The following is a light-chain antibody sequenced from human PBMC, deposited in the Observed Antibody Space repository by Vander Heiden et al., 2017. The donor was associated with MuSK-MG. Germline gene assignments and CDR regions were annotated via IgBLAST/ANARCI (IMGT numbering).Light chain of an antibody. CDR2: AAS. J-gene: IGKJ4*01. Sequence: DIQMTQSPSSLSASVGDRVTITCRASQSISSYLNWYQQKPGKAPKLLIYAASSLQSGVPSRFSGSGSGTDFTLTISSRQPEDFATYYCQQSDSTPPLTFGGGTKVEIK. CDR3: QQSDSTPPLT. V-gene: IGKV1-39*01. CDR1: QSISSY.